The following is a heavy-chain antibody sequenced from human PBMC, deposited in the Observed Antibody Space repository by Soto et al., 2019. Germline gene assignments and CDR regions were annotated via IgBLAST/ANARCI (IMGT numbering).Heavy chain of an antibody. CDR1: GGSVSSSSCY. J-gene: IGHJ4*02. D-gene: IGHD3-22*01. Sequence: SETLSLTCTVSGGSVSSSSCYWGWIRQPPGKGLEWIGSIYYSGSTYYNPSLKSRVTISVYTSKNQFSLKLNSVTAADTAVYYCARMNYYDTSGYPFDYWGRGMMVTVSS. CDR3: ARMNYYDTSGYPFDY. V-gene: IGHV4-39*07. CDR2: IYYSGST.